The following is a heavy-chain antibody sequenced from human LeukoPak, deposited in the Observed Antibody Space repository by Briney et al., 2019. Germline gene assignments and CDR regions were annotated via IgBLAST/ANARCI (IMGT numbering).Heavy chain of an antibody. Sequence: GGSLRLSCAASGFTFSGFYMHWVRQASGKGLEWVGLIRSKPNSYTTVYAASVQGRFTISRDDSKNTAYLQMSSLKAEDTAVYYCTRQDCSGGSGSYVDYWGQGTLVTVSS. CDR2: IRSKPNSYTT. D-gene: IGHD2-15*01. V-gene: IGHV3-73*01. CDR3: TRQDCSGGSGSYVDY. J-gene: IGHJ4*02. CDR1: GFTFSGFY.